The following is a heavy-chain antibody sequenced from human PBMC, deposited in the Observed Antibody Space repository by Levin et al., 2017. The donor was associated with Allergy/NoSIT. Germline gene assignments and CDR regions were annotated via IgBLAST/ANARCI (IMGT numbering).Heavy chain of an antibody. CDR3: ASAYCGGDCYPDGTPIDY. J-gene: IGHJ4*02. V-gene: IGHV1-69*13. CDR1: GGTFSSYA. Sequence: SVKVSCKASGGTFSSYAISWVRQAPGQGLEWMGGIIPIFGTANYAQKFQGRVTITADESTSTAYMELSSLRSEDTAVYYCASAYCGGDCYPDGTPIDYWGQGTLVTVSS. CDR2: IIPIFGTA. D-gene: IGHD2-21*02.